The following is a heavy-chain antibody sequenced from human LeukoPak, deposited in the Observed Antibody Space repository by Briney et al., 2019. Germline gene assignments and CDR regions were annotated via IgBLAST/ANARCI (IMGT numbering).Heavy chain of an antibody. Sequence: PGGSLRLSCAASGFTFSSYWMSWVRQAPGKGLEWVANIKQDGSEKYYVDSVKGRFTISRDNAKNSLYLQMNNLRAEDTAVYYCARVRVQLVPYDAFDIWGQGTMVTVSS. CDR2: IKQDGSEK. CDR1: GFTFSSYW. D-gene: IGHD6-13*01. J-gene: IGHJ3*02. CDR3: ARVRVQLVPYDAFDI. V-gene: IGHV3-7*01.